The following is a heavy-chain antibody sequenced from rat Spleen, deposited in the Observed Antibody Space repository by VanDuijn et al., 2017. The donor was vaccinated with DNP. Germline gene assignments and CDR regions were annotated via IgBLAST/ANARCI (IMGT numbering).Heavy chain of an antibody. CDR1: GFTFSNYD. J-gene: IGHJ2*01. D-gene: IGHD4-3*01. V-gene: IGHV5-25*01. CDR2: ISTSGGST. CDR3: ARREFGAHYFDY. Sequence: EVQLVESGGGLVQPGRSLKLSCAASGFTFSNYDMAWVRQAPTKGLEWVASISTSGGSTYYRDSVKGRFTVSRDNAKSTLYLQMDSLRSEDTATYYCARREFGAHYFDYWGQGVMVTVSS.